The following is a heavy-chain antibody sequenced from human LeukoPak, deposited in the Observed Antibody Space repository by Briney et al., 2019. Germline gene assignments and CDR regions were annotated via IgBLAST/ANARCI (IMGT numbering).Heavy chain of an antibody. J-gene: IGHJ6*02. CDR1: GGSISSYY. CDR2: IYYSGST. Sequence: PSETLSLTCTVSGGSISSYYWSWICQHPGKGLEWIGYIYYSGSTYYNPSLKSRVSISVDTSKNQFSLKLSSVTAADTAVYYCARAALDYYYYGMDVWGQGTTVTVSS. D-gene: IGHD6-25*01. CDR3: ARAALDYYYYGMDV. V-gene: IGHV4-59*06.